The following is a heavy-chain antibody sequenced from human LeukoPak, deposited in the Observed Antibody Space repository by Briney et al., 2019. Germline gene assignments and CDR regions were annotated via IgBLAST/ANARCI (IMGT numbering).Heavy chain of an antibody. CDR1: GYTFTSHD. CDR3: ARGNVRSFDY. J-gene: IGHJ4*02. V-gene: IGHV1-8*01. D-gene: IGHD3-10*02. CDR2: MNPNSGNT. Sequence: ASVKVSCKASGYTFTSHDINWVRQAPGQGLEWMGSMNPNSGNTGYAHKFQGRVTMTRNTAMSTAYMELSSLRSADTAMYYCARGNVRSFDYWGQGTLVIVSS.